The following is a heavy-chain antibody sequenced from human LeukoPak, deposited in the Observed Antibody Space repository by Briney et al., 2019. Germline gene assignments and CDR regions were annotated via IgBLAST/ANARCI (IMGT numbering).Heavy chain of an antibody. J-gene: IGHJ4*02. CDR3: AGGQPYGSAPDY. CDR2: ISSSSSYI. V-gene: IGHV3-21*01. CDR1: GFTFSSYS. D-gene: IGHD3-10*01. Sequence: GGSLRLSCAASGFTFSSYSMNWVRQAPGKGLEWVSSISSSSSYIYYADSVKGRFTISGDNAKNSLYLQMNSLRAEDTAVYYCAGGQPYGSAPDYWGQGTLVTVSS.